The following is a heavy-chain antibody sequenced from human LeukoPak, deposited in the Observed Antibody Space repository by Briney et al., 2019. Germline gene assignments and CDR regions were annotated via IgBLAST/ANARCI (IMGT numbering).Heavy chain of an antibody. CDR3: TSTGKLEIYYYYGMDV. Sequence: GGSLTLSCAASGFTFSGSAMHWVRQASGKGLEWVGRIRSKANSYATAYAASVKGRFTISRDDSKNTAYLQMNSLKTEDTAVYYCTSTGKLEIYYYYGMDVWGQGTTVTVSS. D-gene: IGHD1-14*01. CDR2: IRSKANSYAT. J-gene: IGHJ6*02. V-gene: IGHV3-73*01. CDR1: GFTFSGSA.